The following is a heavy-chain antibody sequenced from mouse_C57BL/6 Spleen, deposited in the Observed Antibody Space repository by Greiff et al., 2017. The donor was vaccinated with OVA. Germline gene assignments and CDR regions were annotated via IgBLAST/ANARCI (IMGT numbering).Heavy chain of an antibody. CDR3: AVYGYDEGYYAMDD. D-gene: IGHD2-2*01. CDR2: LDPEDGET. V-gene: IGHV14-2*01. CDR1: GFNIKDYY. Sequence: VQLQQSGAELVKPGASVKLSCTASGFNIKDYYMHWVKQRTEQGLEWIGRLDPEDGETKYAPKFQGKATLTADTSSNTAYLQLNSLTSEDTAVYYGAVYGYDEGYYAMDDWGKGTSVTVSS. J-gene: IGHJ4*01.